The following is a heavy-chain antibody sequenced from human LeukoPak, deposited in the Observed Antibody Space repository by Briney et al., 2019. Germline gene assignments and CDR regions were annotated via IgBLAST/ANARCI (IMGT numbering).Heavy chain of an antibody. J-gene: IGHJ4*02. Sequence: GGFLRLSCAASGFTLSSYWMSWVRQAPGKGLEWVANIKQDGSEKYYVDSVKGRFTISRDNAKNSLYLQMNSLRAEDTAIYYCARDGARQINIAVPGGDYWGQGTLVTVSS. V-gene: IGHV3-7*01. CDR3: ARDGARQINIAVPGGDY. CDR2: IKQDGSEK. D-gene: IGHD6-19*01. CDR1: GFTLSSYW.